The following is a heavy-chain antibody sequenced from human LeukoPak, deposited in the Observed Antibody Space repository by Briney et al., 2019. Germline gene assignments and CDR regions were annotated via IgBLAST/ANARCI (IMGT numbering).Heavy chain of an antibody. J-gene: IGHJ6*03. CDR1: GGSFSGYY. Sequence: SETLSLTCAVYGGSFSGYYWSWIRQPPGKGLEWIGEINHSGSTNYNPSLKSRVTISVDTSKNQFSLKLSSVTAADTAVYYCAGFSWDYYYYYMDVWGKGTTVTVSS. CDR3: AGFSWDYYYYYMDV. D-gene: IGHD1-26*01. CDR2: INHSGST. V-gene: IGHV4-34*01.